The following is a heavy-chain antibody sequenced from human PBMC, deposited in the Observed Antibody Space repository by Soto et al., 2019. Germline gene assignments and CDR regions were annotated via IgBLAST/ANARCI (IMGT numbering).Heavy chain of an antibody. D-gene: IGHD3-10*01. Sequence: QVQLVQSRDEVKKPGASVKVSCKASGYTFTDYDINWVRQATGQGLEWMGWMTPNSGNTGYAQKFQGRVTMTRDTSRSTAYMELNSLTSEDTAVYYCARNLYNTGSFDHWGQGTLVTVSS. CDR2: MTPNSGNT. J-gene: IGHJ4*02. V-gene: IGHV1-8*02. CDR3: ARNLYNTGSFDH. CDR1: GYTFTDYD.